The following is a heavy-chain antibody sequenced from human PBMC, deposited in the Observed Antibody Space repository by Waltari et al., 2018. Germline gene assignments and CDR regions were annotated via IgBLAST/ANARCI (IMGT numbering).Heavy chain of an antibody. J-gene: IGHJ5*02. CDR1: GYSINNGYY. CDR2: INHSGGT. V-gene: IGHV4-38-2*02. CDR3: ARLDRYSDYNWFDP. D-gene: IGHD5-12*01. Sequence: QVQLQESGPGLVKPSETLSLTCTVSGYSINNGYYWGWIRQPPGKGLEWIGTINHSGGTKSNPSLKSQVTISVDTSKNQFTLKLTSVTAADAAVYYCARLDRYSDYNWFDPWGQGTLVTVSS.